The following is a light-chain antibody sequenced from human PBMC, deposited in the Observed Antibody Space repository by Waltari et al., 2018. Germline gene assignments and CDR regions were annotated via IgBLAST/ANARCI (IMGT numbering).Light chain of an antibody. CDR2: DAS. V-gene: IGKV3-11*01. J-gene: IGKJ4*01. CDR3: QQRRNWPLT. CDR1: QRVGTY. Sequence: ALTQPPDILSFSPGERATLSCRASQRVGTYLAWYQLRPGQSPRLLIYDASYRSTGIPARFSGSGSETDCTLTISSLQPEDFAVYYCQQRRNWPLTFGGGTRVQI.